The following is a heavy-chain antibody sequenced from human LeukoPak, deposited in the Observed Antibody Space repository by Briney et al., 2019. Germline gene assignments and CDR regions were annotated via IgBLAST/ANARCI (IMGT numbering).Heavy chain of an antibody. V-gene: IGHV4-61*02. D-gene: IGHD5-24*01. CDR3: ARADGYKRGGFDY. Sequence: SETLSLTCTVSGGSISSGSYYWSWLRQPAGKGLEWIGRIYTSGSTNYNPSLKSRVTISVDTSKNQFSLKLSSVTAADTAVYYCARADGYKRGGFDYWGQGTLVTVSS. J-gene: IGHJ4*02. CDR1: GGSISSGSYY. CDR2: IYTSGST.